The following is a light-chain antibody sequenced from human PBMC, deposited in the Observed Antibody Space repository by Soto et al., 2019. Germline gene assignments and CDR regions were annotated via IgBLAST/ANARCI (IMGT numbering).Light chain of an antibody. CDR1: QSISSNY. CDR2: GAS. V-gene: IGKV3D-20*02. Sequence: EIVLTQSPATLSLSPGERATLSCRASQSISSNYLAWYQQKPGQSPRLLIYGASSRATGIPDRFSGSGFGTDYSLTTTSLESKDCGVYYCQLRCNWPTFGQGTKVDIK. CDR3: QLRCNWPT. J-gene: IGKJ1*01.